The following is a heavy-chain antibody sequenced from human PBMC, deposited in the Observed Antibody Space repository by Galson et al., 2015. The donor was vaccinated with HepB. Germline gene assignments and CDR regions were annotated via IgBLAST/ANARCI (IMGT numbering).Heavy chain of an antibody. CDR1: GFTFSSYA. CDR3: AKDPTRLLTPLSGFDP. J-gene: IGHJ5*02. D-gene: IGHD2/OR15-2a*01. Sequence: SLRLSCAASGFTFSSYAMSWVRQAPGKGLEWVSAISGSGGSTYYADSVKGRFTISRDNSKNTLYLQMNSLRAEDTAVYYCAKDPTRLLTPLSGFDPWGQGTLVTVSS. V-gene: IGHV3-23*01. CDR2: ISGSGGST.